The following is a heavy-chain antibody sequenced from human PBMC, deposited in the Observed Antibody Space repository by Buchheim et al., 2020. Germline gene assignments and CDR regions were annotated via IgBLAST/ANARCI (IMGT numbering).Heavy chain of an antibody. D-gene: IGHD6-19*01. Sequence: QVQLVESGGSVVQPGGSLRLSCAASGFDFNNYAMHWVRQVPGKGLEWVAVMYYDGKNEFYGDSVRGRFTISRDNSERMLYLQMNNLRAEDTAIYYCATDPYASAWYYFVNWGQGT. CDR3: ATDPYASAWYYFVN. CDR1: GFDFNNYA. V-gene: IGHV3-33*01. CDR2: MYYDGKNE. J-gene: IGHJ4*02.